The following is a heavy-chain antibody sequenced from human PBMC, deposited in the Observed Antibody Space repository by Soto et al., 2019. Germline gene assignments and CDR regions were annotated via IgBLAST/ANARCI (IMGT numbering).Heavy chain of an antibody. J-gene: IGHJ3*02. CDR2: IKQDESEK. CDR3: AREGITMVRGAIITRAFDI. CDR1: GFTFSSYW. V-gene: IGHV3-7*01. Sequence: GGSLRLSCAASGFTFSSYWMSWVRQAPGKGLEWVANIKQDESEKYYVDSVKGRFTISRDNAKNSLYLQMNSLRAEDTAVYYCAREGITMVRGAIITRAFDIWGQGTMVTVSS. D-gene: IGHD3-10*01.